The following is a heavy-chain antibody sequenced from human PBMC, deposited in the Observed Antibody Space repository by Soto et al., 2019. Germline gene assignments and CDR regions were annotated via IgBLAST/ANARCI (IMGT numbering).Heavy chain of an antibody. V-gene: IGHV4-30-2*01. CDR2: IYHSGST. Sequence: SETLSLTCAVSGGSISSGGYSWSWIRQPPGKGLEWIGYIYHSGSTYYNPSLKSRVTISVDRSKNQFSLKLSSVTAADTAVYYCARGGATAMGECSRRWHSYYGMDVWGQGTTVAASS. CDR3: ARGGATAMGECSRRWHSYYGMDV. D-gene: IGHD5-18*01. J-gene: IGHJ6*02. CDR1: GGSISSGGYS.